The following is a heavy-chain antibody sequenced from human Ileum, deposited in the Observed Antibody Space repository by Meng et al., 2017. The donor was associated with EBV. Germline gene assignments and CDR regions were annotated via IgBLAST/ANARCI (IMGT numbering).Heavy chain of an antibody. Sequence: VQLVRSGAGWERPGASVKYSCKAIGYPLTSYDSTWVRQGTGQGLEWMGWMNPNRGTTGYAQKFQGRVNMTRNISKSTAYMDLSSLRSEDTAVYYCATGVADFEYWGQGTLVTVSS. D-gene: IGHD6-19*01. J-gene: IGHJ4*02. V-gene: IGHV1-8*01. CDR3: ATGVADFEY. CDR1: GYPLTSYD. CDR2: MNPNRGTT.